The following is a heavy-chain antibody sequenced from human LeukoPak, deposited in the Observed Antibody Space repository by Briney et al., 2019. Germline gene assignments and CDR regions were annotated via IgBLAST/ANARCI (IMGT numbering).Heavy chain of an antibody. CDR3: ARDGYYGSGSYLY. CDR1: GFTFSSYA. V-gene: IGHV3-23*01. CDR2: ISGSGGST. J-gene: IGHJ4*02. Sequence: PGGSLRLSCAASGFTFSSYAMSWVRQAPGKGLEWVSAISGSGGSTYYADSVKGRFTISRGNSKNTLYLQMNSLRAEDTAVYYCARDGYYGSGSYLYWGQGTLVTVSS. D-gene: IGHD3-10*01.